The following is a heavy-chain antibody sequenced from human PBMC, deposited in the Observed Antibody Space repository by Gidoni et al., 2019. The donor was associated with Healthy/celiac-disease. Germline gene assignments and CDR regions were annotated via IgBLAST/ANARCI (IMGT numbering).Heavy chain of an antibody. J-gene: IGHJ4*02. D-gene: IGHD7-27*01. V-gene: IGHV3-23*01. CDR3: AKDLTGGMIALFDY. CDR2: IRGIGGST. Sequence: EVKLLESGGGLVQTGGSLRLRCAASGFTFSSYAMRWVRQAPGKGLEWVSAIRGIGGSTYSADSVKCRFTISRDNSKNTLYLQMNSLRAEDTAVYYCAKDLTGGMIALFDYWGQGTLVTVSS. CDR1: GFTFSSYA.